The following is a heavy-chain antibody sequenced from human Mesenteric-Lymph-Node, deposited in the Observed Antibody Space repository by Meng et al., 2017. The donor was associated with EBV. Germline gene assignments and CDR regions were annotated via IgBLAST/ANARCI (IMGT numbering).Heavy chain of an antibody. CDR1: GGSVRSGSYY. J-gene: IGHJ4*02. CDR2: IFYTGST. V-gene: IGHV4-61*01. CDR3: ARGEVFDS. Sequence: QVQLQESGLGLVKPSETLSLTCIVSGGSVRSGSYYWSWVRQPPGKELEVIGYIFYTGSTNYSPSLKSRVTISVDTSKNQFSLKLSSVTAADTAVYYCARGEVFDSWGQGTLVTVSS.